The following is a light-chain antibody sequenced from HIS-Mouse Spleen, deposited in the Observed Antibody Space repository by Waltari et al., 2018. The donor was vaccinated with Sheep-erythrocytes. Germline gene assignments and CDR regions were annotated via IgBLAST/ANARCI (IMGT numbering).Light chain of an antibody. CDR1: SSDVGGYNY. V-gene: IGLV2-11*01. CDR3: CSYADSCNHV. CDR2: DVS. J-gene: IGLJ1*01. Sequence: QSALTQPRSVSGSPGQSVTISCTGTSSDVGGYNYVSWYQQHPGKAPKLMIYDVSKRPSGVPDRFSGSKSSNTASLTISGLQAEDEADYYCCSYADSCNHVFATGTKVTVL.